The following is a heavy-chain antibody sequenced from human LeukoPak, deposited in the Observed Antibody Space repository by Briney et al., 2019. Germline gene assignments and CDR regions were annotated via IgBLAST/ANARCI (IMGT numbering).Heavy chain of an antibody. V-gene: IGHV3-33*01. Sequence: PGGSLRLSCAASGFTFSSYGMHWVRQAPGKGLEWVAVIYYDGNNKFYADSVKGRFTISRDNSKNTLYLQMNSLRAEDTAMYYCARDAYYYGSGSYVDYWGQGTLVTVSS. CDR2: IYYDGNNK. D-gene: IGHD3-10*01. CDR3: ARDAYYYGSGSYVDY. J-gene: IGHJ4*02. CDR1: GFTFSSYG.